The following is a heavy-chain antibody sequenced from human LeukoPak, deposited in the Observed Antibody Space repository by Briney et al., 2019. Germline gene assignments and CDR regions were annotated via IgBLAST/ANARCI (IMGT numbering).Heavy chain of an antibody. CDR1: GGSISSSTYY. V-gene: IGHV4-39*01. D-gene: IGHD4-17*01. J-gene: IGHJ4*02. CDR3: ARRATVTKAFDY. CDR2: ICYSGTT. Sequence: PSETLSLTCTVSGGSISSSTYYWGWIRQPPGQGLEWIGSICYSGTTYYNPSLKSRVTISVDTSKNQFSLKLRSLTAADTAVYYCARRATVTKAFDYWGQGTLVTVSS.